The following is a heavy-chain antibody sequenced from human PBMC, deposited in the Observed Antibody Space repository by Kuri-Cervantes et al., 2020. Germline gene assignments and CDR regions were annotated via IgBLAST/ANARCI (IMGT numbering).Heavy chain of an antibody. V-gene: IGHV1-8*01. Sequence: ASVKVSCKASGYTFTSYDINWVRQATGQGLEWMGWMNPNSGNTGYAQKFQGRVTMTRNTSISTAYMELRSLRSDDTAVYYCARDRQGIAAAGFDYWGQGTLVTVSS. CDR3: ARDRQGIAAAGFDY. CDR2: MNPNSGNT. J-gene: IGHJ4*02. D-gene: IGHD6-13*01. CDR1: GYTFTSYD.